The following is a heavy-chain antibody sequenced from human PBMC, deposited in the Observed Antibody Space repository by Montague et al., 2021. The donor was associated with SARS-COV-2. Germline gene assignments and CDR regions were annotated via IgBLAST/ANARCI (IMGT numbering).Heavy chain of an antibody. V-gene: IGHV1-24*01. CDR3: ATEGVIALAVRAAGFDY. CDR1: GYTLTELS. CDR2: FDPEDGET. J-gene: IGHJ4*02. Sequence: SVKVSFEVSGYTLTELSMHWVRQAPGKGLEWMGGFDPEDGETIYAQKFQGRVTMTEDTSTDTAYMELSSLRSEDTAVYYCATEGVIALAVRAAGFDYWGQGAPVTVSS. D-gene: IGHD6-19*01.